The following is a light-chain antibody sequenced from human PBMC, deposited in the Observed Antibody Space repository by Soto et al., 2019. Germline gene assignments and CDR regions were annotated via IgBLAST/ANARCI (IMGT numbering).Light chain of an antibody. CDR2: DAS. CDR3: QQRTEWPPSIT. Sequence: EIVLTQSPATLSLSPGERATLSCRAVQSLSSNLTWYQQKPGQAPRLLIHDASSRATGIPARFSGSGSGTDFTLTITSLEPEDFAVYYCQQRTEWPPSITFGQGTRLEIK. CDR1: QSLSSN. V-gene: IGKV3-11*01. J-gene: IGKJ5*01.